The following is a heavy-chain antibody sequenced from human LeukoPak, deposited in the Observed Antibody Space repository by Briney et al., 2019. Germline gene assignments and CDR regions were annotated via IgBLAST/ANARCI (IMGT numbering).Heavy chain of an antibody. Sequence: SETLTLTCTVSGGSISSYFYIWVRQPPGKGLEWVGYIYYSGNTNSNPSLKSRVTISLDTSKNQFSLQLSSVIAADTAVYYCARDIGHYDSSGYFNLFDYWGQGTLVTVSS. V-gene: IGHV4-59*01. CDR3: ARDIGHYDSSGYFNLFDY. CDR1: GGSISSYF. CDR2: IYYSGNT. J-gene: IGHJ4*02. D-gene: IGHD3-22*01.